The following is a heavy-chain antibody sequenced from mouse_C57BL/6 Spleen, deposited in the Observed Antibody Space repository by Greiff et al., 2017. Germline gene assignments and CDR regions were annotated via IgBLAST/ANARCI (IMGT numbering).Heavy chain of an antibody. CDR3: ARGDDGYQFAY. CDR1: GYSITSGYY. D-gene: IGHD2-3*01. CDR2: ISYDGSN. J-gene: IGHJ3*01. Sequence: ESGPGLVKPSQSLSLTCSVTGYSITSGYYWNWIRQFPGNKLEWMGYISYDGSNNYNPSLKNRISITRDTSKNQFFLKLNSVTTEDTATYYCARGDDGYQFAYWGQGTLVTVSA. V-gene: IGHV3-6*01.